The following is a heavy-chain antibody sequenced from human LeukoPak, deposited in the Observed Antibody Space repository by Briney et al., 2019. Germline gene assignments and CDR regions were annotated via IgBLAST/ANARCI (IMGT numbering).Heavy chain of an antibody. V-gene: IGHV3-30*04. J-gene: IGHJ6*02. CDR3: ARDVSSGWYRFQYYYYYYGMDV. Sequence: GGSLRLSCAASGFTFSSYAMHWVRQAPGKGLEWVAVISYDGSNKYYADSVKGRFTISRDNSKNTLYLQMNSLRAEDTAVYYCARDVSSGWYRFQYYYYYYGMDVWGQGTTVTVSS. CDR1: GFTFSSYA. D-gene: IGHD6-19*01. CDR2: ISYDGSNK.